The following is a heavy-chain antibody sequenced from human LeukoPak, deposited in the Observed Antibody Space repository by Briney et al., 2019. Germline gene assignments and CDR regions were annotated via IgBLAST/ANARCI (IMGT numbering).Heavy chain of an antibody. CDR2: IYSGGST. CDR3: ARVDDTFLFFDY. D-gene: IGHD3-22*01. V-gene: IGHV3-53*01. Sequence: GGSLRLSCAASGFTFSSYAMSWVRQAPGKGLEWVSVIYSGGSTYYADSVKGRFTISRDNSKNTLYLQMNSLRAEDTAVYYCARVDDTFLFFDYWGQGTLVTVSS. J-gene: IGHJ4*02. CDR1: GFTFSSYA.